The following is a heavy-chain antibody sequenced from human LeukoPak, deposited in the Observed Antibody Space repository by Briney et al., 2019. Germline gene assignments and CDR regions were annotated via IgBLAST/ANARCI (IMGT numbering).Heavy chain of an antibody. V-gene: IGHV4-39*07. Sequence: PSETLSLTCTVSGGSISSSSDYWGWIRQPPGKGLEWIGSIYYSGSTYYNSSLKSRVTISVDTSKNQFSLKLSSVTAADTAVYYCARVRVGRRFDPWGQGTLVTVSS. CDR3: ARVRVGRRFDP. CDR1: GGSISSSSDY. J-gene: IGHJ5*02. D-gene: IGHD2-15*01. CDR2: IYYSGST.